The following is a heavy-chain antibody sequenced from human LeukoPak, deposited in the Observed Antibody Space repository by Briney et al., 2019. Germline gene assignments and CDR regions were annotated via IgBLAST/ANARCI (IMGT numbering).Heavy chain of an antibody. CDR1: GRTFSSHA. CDR2: TLPIFGKA. Sequence: SVKLSCKVSGRTFSSHAISWVRQAPGQGLEWMGGTLPIFGKAKYAKKCQGRLTLTADKSTHTACMGLGTERSAHPDVYFRASNGYSYGLLYWGQGTLVTVSS. V-gene: IGHV1-69*06. J-gene: IGHJ4*02. D-gene: IGHD5-18*01. CDR3: ASNGYSYGLLY.